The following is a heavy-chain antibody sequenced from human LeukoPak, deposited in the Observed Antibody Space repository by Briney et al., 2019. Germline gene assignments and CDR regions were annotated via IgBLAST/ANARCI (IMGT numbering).Heavy chain of an antibody. V-gene: IGHV4-34*01. Sequence: SETLSLTCAVYGASFSVYYWTWIRQPPGKGLEWIGEINHSGRNNYNPSLKSRVTISVDTSKKQFSLKLTSVTAADTAIYYGARGDFPDYSYYYMDVWGKGTTVTVAS. CDR2: INHSGRN. CDR3: ARGDFPDYSYYYMDV. CDR1: GASFSVYY. J-gene: IGHJ6*03. D-gene: IGHD3-3*01.